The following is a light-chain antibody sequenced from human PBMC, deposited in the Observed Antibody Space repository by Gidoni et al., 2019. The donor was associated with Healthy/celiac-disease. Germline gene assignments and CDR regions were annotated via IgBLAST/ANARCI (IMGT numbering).Light chain of an antibody. CDR2: AAS. V-gene: IGKV1D-17*01. CDR3: LQHNSYPQT. CDR1: QGISNY. J-gene: IGKJ1*01. Sequence: NIQMTQSPSAMSASVGDRVTITCRARQGISNYLAWFQQKPGKVPKHLIYAASSLQSGVPSRFSGSGSGTEFTLTSSSLQPEDFATYYCLQHNSYPQTFGQXTKVEIK.